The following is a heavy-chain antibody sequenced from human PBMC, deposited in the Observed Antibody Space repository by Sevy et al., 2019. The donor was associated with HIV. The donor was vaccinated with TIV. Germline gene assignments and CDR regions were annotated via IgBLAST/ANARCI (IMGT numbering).Heavy chain of an antibody. CDR1: GFTFSSYA. J-gene: IGHJ4*02. Sequence: GGSLRLSCAASGFTFSSYAMHWVRQAPGKGLEWVVVISYDGSNKYYADSVKGRFTISRDNSKNTLYLQMNSLRAEDTAVYYCARGTSGYLDYWGQGTLVTVSS. CDR2: ISYDGSNK. CDR3: ARGTSGYLDY. D-gene: IGHD3-3*01. V-gene: IGHV3-30*04.